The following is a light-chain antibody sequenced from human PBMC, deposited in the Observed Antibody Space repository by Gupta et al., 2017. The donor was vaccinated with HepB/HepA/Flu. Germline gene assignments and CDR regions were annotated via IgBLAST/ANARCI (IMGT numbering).Light chain of an antibody. CDR1: ESSVYMDKNAY. Sequence: VLSQSRLYPPVTLGQPAAHSCTSSESSVYMDKNAYLNWFQQRPGQSPRRLIYRASNRDSGVPDRFSGSGSGTXFTLTIXRVEAEDVGVYYCKQERRWLYTFGXGTKLEIK. CDR3: KQERRWLYT. J-gene: IGKJ2*01. CDR2: RAS. V-gene: IGKV2-30*01.